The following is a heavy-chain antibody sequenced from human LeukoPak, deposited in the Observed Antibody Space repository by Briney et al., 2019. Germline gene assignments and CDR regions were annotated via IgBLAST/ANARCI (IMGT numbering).Heavy chain of an antibody. CDR2: ISGSGSST. CDR1: GFTSSTYA. D-gene: IGHD2-21*02. Sequence: GGSLRLSCAASGFTSSTYAMTWVRQAPGKGLEWVSGISGSGSSTYYADSVKGRFTISRDNSKNTLYLQMNSLRAEDTAVYYCAKRVSVVTGKKQLWFDPWGQGTLVTVSS. J-gene: IGHJ5*02. CDR3: AKRVSVVTGKKQLWFDP. V-gene: IGHV3-23*01.